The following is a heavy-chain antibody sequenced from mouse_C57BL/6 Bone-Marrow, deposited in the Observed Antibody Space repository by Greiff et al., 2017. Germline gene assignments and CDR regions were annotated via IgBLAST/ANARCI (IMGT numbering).Heavy chain of an antibody. CDR2: INPSNGGT. CDR1: GYTFTSYW. D-gene: IGHD2-12*01. J-gene: IGHJ4*01. CDR3: ARGLRRKIGAMDY. V-gene: IGHV1-53*01. Sequence: QVQLQQSGTELVKPGASVKLSCKASGYTFTSYWMHWVKQRPGQGLEWIGNINPSNGGTNYNEKFKSKATLTVDKSSSTAYMQLSSLTSEDSAVYDCARGLRRKIGAMDYWGRGTSVTVTS.